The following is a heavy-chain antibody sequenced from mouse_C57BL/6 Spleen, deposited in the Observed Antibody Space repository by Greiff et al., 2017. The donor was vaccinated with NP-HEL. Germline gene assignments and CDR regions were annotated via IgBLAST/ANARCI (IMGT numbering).Heavy chain of an antibody. CDR3: ARSTTVVAFGC. Sequence: VQLQQSGAELVRPGTSVKVSCKASGYAFTNYLIEWVKQRPGQGLEWIGVINPGSGGTNYNEKFKGKATLTADKSSSTAYMQLSSLTSEDSAVYFCARSTTVVAFGCWGQGTTLTVSS. CDR1: GYAFTNYL. V-gene: IGHV1-54*01. J-gene: IGHJ2*01. CDR2: INPGSGGT. D-gene: IGHD1-1*01.